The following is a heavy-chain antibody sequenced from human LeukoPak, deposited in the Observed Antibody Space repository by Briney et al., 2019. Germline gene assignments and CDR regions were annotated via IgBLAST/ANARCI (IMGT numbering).Heavy chain of an antibody. J-gene: IGHJ5*02. Sequence: GESLKISCKGSEYSINNYWIGWVRQMPGKGLEWMVIIYPADSDIRYSPSFQGQVTISADKSISTAYLQWSSLKASDTAMYYCARQENCSGGSCYTWFNPWGQGTLVTVSS. CDR2: IYPADSDI. CDR1: EYSINNYW. CDR3: ARQENCSGGSCYTWFNP. V-gene: IGHV5-51*01. D-gene: IGHD2-15*01.